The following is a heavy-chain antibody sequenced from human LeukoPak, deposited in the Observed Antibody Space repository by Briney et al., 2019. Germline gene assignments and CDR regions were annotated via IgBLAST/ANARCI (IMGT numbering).Heavy chain of an antibody. CDR2: ISYDGSNK. CDR3: AKASRLTTYYFDY. J-gene: IGHJ4*02. V-gene: IGHV3-30*18. Sequence: GGSLRLSCAASGFTFSSYGMHWVGHAPGKGLEWVGVISYDGSNKYYADSVKGRFTISRDNSKNTLYLQMNSLRAEDTAVYYCAKASRLTTYYFDYWGQGTLVTVSS. CDR1: GFTFSSYG. D-gene: IGHD1-1*01.